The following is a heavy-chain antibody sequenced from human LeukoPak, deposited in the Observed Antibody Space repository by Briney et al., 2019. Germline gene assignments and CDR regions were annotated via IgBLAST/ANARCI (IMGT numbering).Heavy chain of an antibody. CDR3: ARGGGRRWLQTRGAFDI. CDR1: GYSISSGYY. V-gene: IGHV4-38-2*02. J-gene: IGHJ3*02. Sequence: SETLSLTCSVSGYSISSGYYWGWIRQPPGKGLEWIGSIYHSGNTYYNPSLKSRVTISVDTSKNQFSLKLTSMTVADAAVYYCARGGGRRWLQTRGAFDIWGQGTMVTVSS. D-gene: IGHD5-24*01. CDR2: IYHSGNT.